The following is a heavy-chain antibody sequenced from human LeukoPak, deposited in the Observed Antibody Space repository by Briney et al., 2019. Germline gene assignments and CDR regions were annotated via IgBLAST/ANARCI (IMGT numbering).Heavy chain of an antibody. CDR1: GYSFTSYW. Sequence: GESLKISCKGSGYSFTSYWIGWVRQMPGKGLEWMGIIYPGDSDTRYSPSFQGQVTTSADKSISTAYLQWSSLKASDTAMYYCARPRDTTIIAFDIWGQGTMVTVSS. D-gene: IGHD5-12*01. CDR3: ARPRDTTIIAFDI. J-gene: IGHJ3*02. CDR2: IYPGDSDT. V-gene: IGHV5-51*01.